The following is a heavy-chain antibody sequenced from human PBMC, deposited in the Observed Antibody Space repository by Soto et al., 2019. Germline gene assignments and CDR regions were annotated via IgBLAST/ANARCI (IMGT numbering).Heavy chain of an antibody. V-gene: IGHV3-9*01. CDR1: GFIFDDYA. Sequence: EVQLVESGGGLVKPGRSLRLSCAASGFIFDDYAMHWVRQAPGKGREWISGISWNRGTIVYADSVKGRFTISRDNAKNSLYLQMNSLRTVDTAFYYCTKGRSTSSFAPVDYCGQGTLVTVSS. J-gene: IGHJ4*02. CDR2: ISWNRGTI. CDR3: TKGRSTSSFAPVDY. D-gene: IGHD2-2*01.